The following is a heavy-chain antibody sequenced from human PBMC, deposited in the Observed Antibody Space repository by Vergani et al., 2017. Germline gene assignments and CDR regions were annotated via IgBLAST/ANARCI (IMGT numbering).Heavy chain of an antibody. CDR3: ARDPGGYSGYQLDAFEI. D-gene: IGHD5-12*01. V-gene: IGHV4-39*07. J-gene: IGHJ3*02. Sequence: QLQLQESGPGLVKPSETLSLTCTVSGGSISSSSYYWGWIRQPPGKGLEWIGSIYYSGSTYYNPSLKSRVTISVDTSKNQFSLKLSSVTAADTAVYYCARDPGGYSGYQLDAFEIWGQGTMVTVSS. CDR2: IYYSGST. CDR1: GGSISSSSYY.